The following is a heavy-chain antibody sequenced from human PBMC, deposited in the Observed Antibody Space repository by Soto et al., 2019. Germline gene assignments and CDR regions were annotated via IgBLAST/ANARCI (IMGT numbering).Heavy chain of an antibody. CDR1: GFTFSSYG. CDR2: IWYDGSNK. Sequence: QVQLVESGGGVVQPGRSLRLSCAASGFTFSSYGMHWVRQAPGKGLEWVAVIWYDGSNKYYADSVKGRFTISRDNSKNTLYLQMNSLRAEDTAVYYCARDAFRYRSAFDPWGQGTLVTVSS. V-gene: IGHV3-33*01. D-gene: IGHD1-26*01. CDR3: ARDAFRYRSAFDP. J-gene: IGHJ5*02.